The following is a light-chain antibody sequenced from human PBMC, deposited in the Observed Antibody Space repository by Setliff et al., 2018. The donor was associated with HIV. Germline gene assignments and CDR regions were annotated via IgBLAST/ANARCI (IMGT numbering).Light chain of an antibody. CDR2: EIT. CDR1: GSDVGDYNY. V-gene: IGLV2-8*01. CDR3: SSYASSNSYV. Sequence: QSALTQPPSASGSPGQSVTISCTGTGSDVGDYNYVSWYQQHPGTAPKLMIYEITKRPSGVPDRFSGSKSGNTASLTVSGLQAEDEADYYCSSYASSNSYVFGTGTKVTVL. J-gene: IGLJ1*01.